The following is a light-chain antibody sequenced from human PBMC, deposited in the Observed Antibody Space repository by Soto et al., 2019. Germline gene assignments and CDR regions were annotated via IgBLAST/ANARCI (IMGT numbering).Light chain of an antibody. J-gene: IGKJ1*01. Sequence: EIVMTQSPFTLSVSPGERATLSCRVSQSVSSNLAWYQQKPGQAPRLLIYGASTRATGIPARFSGSGSGTEFTLTISSLQSEDFAVYYCQQYNNWPRTFGQGTKVDIK. CDR3: QQYNNWPRT. CDR2: GAS. V-gene: IGKV3-15*01. CDR1: QSVSSN.